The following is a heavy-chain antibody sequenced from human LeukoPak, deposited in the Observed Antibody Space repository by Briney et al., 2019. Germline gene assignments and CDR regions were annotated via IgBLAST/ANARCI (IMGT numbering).Heavy chain of an antibody. J-gene: IGHJ6*02. CDR1: GYTFTSYD. Sequence: AASVKVSCKASGYTFTSYDINWVRQATGQGLEWMGWMNPNSGNTGYAQKFQGRVTMTRNTSISTAYMELSSLRSEDTAVYYCARGRGKYRYYGMDVWGQGTTVTVSS. V-gene: IGHV1-8*01. CDR2: MNPNSGNT. CDR3: ARGRGKYRYYGMDV. D-gene: IGHD6-6*01.